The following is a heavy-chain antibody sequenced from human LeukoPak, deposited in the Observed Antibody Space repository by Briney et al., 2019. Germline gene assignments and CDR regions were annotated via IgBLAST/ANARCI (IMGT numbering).Heavy chain of an antibody. Sequence: ASMKVSCKSSGNIFSSYGITLVRQAPGQGLEWMGWISTFTGNTKYAQKFQSRLTMTADTSTSTVYLELRSLGSDDTAVYYCTRTVNSASDFWGQGTLVTVSS. CDR1: GNIFSSYG. V-gene: IGHV1-18*01. CDR2: ISTFTGNT. J-gene: IGHJ4*02. CDR3: TRTVNSASDF. D-gene: IGHD4-23*01.